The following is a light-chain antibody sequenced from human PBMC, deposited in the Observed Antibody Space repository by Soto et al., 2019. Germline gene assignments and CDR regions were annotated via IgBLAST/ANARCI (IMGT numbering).Light chain of an antibody. Sequence: QSVLTQPASVSGSPGQSITIPCTGTSNDIGGYNYVSWYQQFPGKAPKLIIYDVTNRPSGVSFRFSGSKSGNTASLTISGLQAEDEAGCSSYSSTSTRRLFGAGNKVTVL. V-gene: IGLV2-14*03. CDR3: SSYSSTSTRRL. CDR2: DVT. J-gene: IGLJ1*01. CDR1: SNDIGGYNY.